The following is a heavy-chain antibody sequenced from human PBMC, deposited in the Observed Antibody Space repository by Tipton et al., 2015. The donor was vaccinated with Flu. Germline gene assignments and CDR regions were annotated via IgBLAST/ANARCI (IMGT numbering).Heavy chain of an antibody. CDR1: GGSVSSGSYY. CDR3: ARDVPTAGATHLN. J-gene: IGHJ4*02. CDR2: IYYSGST. V-gene: IGHV4-61*01. Sequence: TLSLTCTVSGGSVSSGSYYWSWIRQPPGKGLEWIGYIYYSGSTNYNPSLKSRVTISVDTSKNQFSLKLSSVTAADTAVYYCARDVPTAGATHLNWGQGTLVTVSS. D-gene: IGHD1-26*01.